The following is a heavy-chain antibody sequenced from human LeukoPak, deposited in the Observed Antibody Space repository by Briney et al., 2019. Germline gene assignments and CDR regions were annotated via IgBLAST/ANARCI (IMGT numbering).Heavy chain of an antibody. Sequence: PGGSLRLSCAASGFTFSSYAMSWVRQAPGKGLEWVSAISGSGGSTYYADSVKGRFTISRDNAKNSLYLQMNSLRDEDTAVYYCARDPVAGTSTGYWFDPWGQGTLVTVSS. CDR3: ARDPVAGTSTGYWFDP. CDR1: GFTFSSYA. CDR2: ISGSGGST. D-gene: IGHD6-19*01. V-gene: IGHV3-23*01. J-gene: IGHJ5*02.